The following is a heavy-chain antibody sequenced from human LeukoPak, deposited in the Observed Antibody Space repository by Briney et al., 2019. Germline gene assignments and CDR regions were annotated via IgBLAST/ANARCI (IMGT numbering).Heavy chain of an antibody. D-gene: IGHD3-22*01. Sequence: GGSLRLSCAASGFTFSSYGMHCVRQAPGKGLEWVAVISYDGSNKYYADSVKGRFTISRDNSKNTLYLQMNSLRAEDTAVYYCAKDTTYYYDSSGYYLGYWGQGTLVTVSS. J-gene: IGHJ4*02. CDR2: ISYDGSNK. CDR1: GFTFSSYG. V-gene: IGHV3-30*18. CDR3: AKDTTYYYDSSGYYLGY.